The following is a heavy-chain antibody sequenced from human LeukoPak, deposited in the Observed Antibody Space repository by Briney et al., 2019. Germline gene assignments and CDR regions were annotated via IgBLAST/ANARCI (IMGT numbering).Heavy chain of an antibody. J-gene: IGHJ4*02. Sequence: ASVKVSCKASGYTFTGYYMHWVRQAPGQGLEWMGWINPNSGGTNYAQKFQGRVTMTTDTSTSTAYMELRSLRSDDTAVYYCARVLWFGELLPDDYWGQGTLVTVSS. CDR3: ARVLWFGELLPDDY. D-gene: IGHD3-10*01. CDR1: GYTFTGYY. CDR2: INPNSGGT. V-gene: IGHV1-2*02.